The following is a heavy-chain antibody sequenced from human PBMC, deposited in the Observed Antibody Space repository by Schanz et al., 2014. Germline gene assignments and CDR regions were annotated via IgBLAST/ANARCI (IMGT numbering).Heavy chain of an antibody. D-gene: IGHD1-1*01. CDR3: ARDRWDWNNAFDI. J-gene: IGHJ3*02. V-gene: IGHV3-30*03. CDR1: GFTFSYYN. CDR2: ILYDGSKT. Sequence: VQLVESGGGLVKPGGSLRLSCAASGFTFSYYNMNWVRQAPGKGLEWVAVILYDGSKTYYADSVKGRFTISRDNSKNTLSLQMNSLRAEDTAVYYCARDRWDWNNAFDIWGQGTMVTVSS.